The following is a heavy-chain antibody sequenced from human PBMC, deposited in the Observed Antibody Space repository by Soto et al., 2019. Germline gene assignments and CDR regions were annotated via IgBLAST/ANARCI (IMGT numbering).Heavy chain of an antibody. CDR2: IYYSGST. Sequence: TSETLSLTCTVSGGSLSSYYWSWIRQPPGKGLEWIGYIYYSGSTNYNPSLKSRVTISVDTSKNQFSLKLSSVTAADTAVYYCANPYDSSGYWGAFDIWGQGTMVTVSS. D-gene: IGHD3-22*01. CDR3: ANPYDSSGYWGAFDI. CDR1: GGSLSSYY. V-gene: IGHV4-59*01. J-gene: IGHJ3*02.